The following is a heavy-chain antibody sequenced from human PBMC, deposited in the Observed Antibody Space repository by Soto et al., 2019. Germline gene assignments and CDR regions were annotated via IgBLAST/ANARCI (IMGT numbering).Heavy chain of an antibody. D-gene: IGHD6-13*01. CDR1: GGSLGSSSYY. J-gene: IGHJ4*02. V-gene: IGHV4-39*01. Sequence: PSETLSLTCTVSGGSLGSSSYYWGWIRQSPGKGLEWIGNIYYSGNTFYNPSLKSRVTISVDTSKSQIYLHLSAVTAADTAIFYCASIAAPGTTHFDVWGQGPWSPSPQ. CDR3: ASIAAPGTTHFDV. CDR2: IYYSGNT.